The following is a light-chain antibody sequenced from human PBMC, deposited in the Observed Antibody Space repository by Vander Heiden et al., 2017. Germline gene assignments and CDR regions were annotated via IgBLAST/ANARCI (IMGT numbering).Light chain of an antibody. J-gene: IGKJ2*01. CDR3: QQDNSYSQT. CDR2: KAS. Sequence: DIQMTQSPSTLSASVGDRVTITCRASQSISSWLAWYQQKPGKAPKLLIYKASSLESGVPSRFSGSGSGTEFTLTISSLHPDDFATYYCQQDNSYSQTFGQGTKLEIK. CDR1: QSISSW. V-gene: IGKV1-5*03.